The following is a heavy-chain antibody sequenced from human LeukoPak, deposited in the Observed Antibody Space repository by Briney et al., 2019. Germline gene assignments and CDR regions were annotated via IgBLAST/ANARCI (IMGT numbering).Heavy chain of an antibody. D-gene: IGHD3-16*01. CDR1: GFVFSSYT. J-gene: IGHJ4*02. CDR2: IGGRGGST. V-gene: IGHV3-23*01. CDR3: AREGGA. Sequence: PGGSLRLSCEASGFVFSSYTMTWVRQAPGQGLEWVSAIGGRGGSTYYADFVKGRATISRDNSKNTVSLQMNSLRSDDTAVYYCAREGGARGQGTLVVVSS.